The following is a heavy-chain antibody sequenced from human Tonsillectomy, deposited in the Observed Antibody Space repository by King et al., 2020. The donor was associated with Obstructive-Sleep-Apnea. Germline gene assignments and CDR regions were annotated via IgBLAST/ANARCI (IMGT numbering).Heavy chain of an antibody. CDR1: GFTFYEYA. CDR2: ISLYSGRI. V-gene: IGHV3-9*01. D-gene: IGHD2-15*01. CDR3: AKDVVVAASYAFDI. J-gene: IGHJ3*02. Sequence: VQLGESGGGVVQPGRSLRLSCAASGFTFYEYAMHWVRPAPGKGLEWVSCISLYSGRIGFADSVKGRFTISRDNAKNSLYLQMNSLRGEDTALYYCAKDVVVAASYAFDIWGQGTMVTVSS.